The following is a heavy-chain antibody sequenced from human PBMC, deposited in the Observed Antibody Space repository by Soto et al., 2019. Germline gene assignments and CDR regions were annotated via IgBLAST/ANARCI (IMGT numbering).Heavy chain of an antibody. CDR3: ASSIAAAGMGYYYYGMDV. CDR1: GYTFTSYA. V-gene: IGHV1-3*01. Sequence: QIQLVQSGAEVKKPGASVKVSGKASGYTFTSYAMHWVRQAPGQRLEWMGWINAGNGNTKYSQKFQGRVTITWDTSASTAYMELSSLRSEDTAVYYCASSIAAAGMGYYYYGMDVWGQGTTVTVSS. CDR2: INAGNGNT. J-gene: IGHJ6*02. D-gene: IGHD6-13*01.